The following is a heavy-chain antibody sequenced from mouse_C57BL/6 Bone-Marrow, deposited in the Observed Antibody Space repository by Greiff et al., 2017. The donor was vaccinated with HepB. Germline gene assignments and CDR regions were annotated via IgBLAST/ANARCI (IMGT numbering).Heavy chain of an antibody. Sequence: VQLQQSGAELVRPGASVTLSCKASGYTFTDYEMHWVKQTPVHGLEWIGAIDPETGGTAYNQKFKGKAILTADKSSSPAYMELRSLPSEDSAGYYCTLLRSHYFDYWGQGTTLTVSS. V-gene: IGHV1-15*01. CDR2: IDPETGGT. CDR1: GYTFTDYE. D-gene: IGHD1-1*01. CDR3: TLLRSHYFDY. J-gene: IGHJ2*01.